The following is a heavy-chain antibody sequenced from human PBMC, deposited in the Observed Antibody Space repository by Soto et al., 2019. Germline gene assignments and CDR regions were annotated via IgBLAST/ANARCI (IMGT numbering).Heavy chain of an antibody. CDR1: WGCLRGYY. D-gene: IGHD6-13*01. CDR2: INHSGST. CDR3: ARLTAAGNWFDP. J-gene: IGHJ5*02. Sequence: SETLDRARAVCWGCLRGYYGVCIRQPPGKGLEWIGEINHSGSTNYNPSLKSRVTISVDTSKNQFSLKLSSVTAADTAVYYCARLTAAGNWFDPWGQGTLVTVSS. V-gene: IGHV4-34*01.